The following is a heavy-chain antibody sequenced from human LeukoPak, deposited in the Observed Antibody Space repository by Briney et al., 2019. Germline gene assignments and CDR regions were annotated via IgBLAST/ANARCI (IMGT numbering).Heavy chain of an antibody. D-gene: IGHD3-10*01. CDR3: ARFYTTSQYGSGYMDV. CDR2: MSYSGST. Sequence: SETLSLTSTVSRGSTSSSSYYWGWIRQPPGKGLEWIGRMSYSGSTYYNPSLKSRVTIAVDTSKTQFSLKLSSVTAADTAVYYCARFYTTSQYGSGYMDVWGKGTTVTVSS. J-gene: IGHJ6*03. V-gene: IGHV4-39*01. CDR1: RGSTSSSSYY.